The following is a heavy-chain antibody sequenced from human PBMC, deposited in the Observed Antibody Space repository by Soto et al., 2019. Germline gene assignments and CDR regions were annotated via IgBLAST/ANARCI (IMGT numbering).Heavy chain of an antibody. V-gene: IGHV3-66*01. D-gene: IGHD3-10*01. CDR3: VRGFGDC. CDR1: GFTVISYY. CDR2: VYTAGTT. Sequence: GGSLRLSCAASGFTVISYYMSWVRQAPGKGLEWVSVVYTAGTTYSADSVKGRFTIARDNSKNSLYLQMNSLRAEDTAVYYCVRGFGDCWGQGTLVTVSS. J-gene: IGHJ4*02.